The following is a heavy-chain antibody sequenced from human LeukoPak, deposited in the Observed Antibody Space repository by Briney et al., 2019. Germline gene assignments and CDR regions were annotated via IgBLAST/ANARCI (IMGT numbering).Heavy chain of an antibody. D-gene: IGHD3-22*01. J-gene: IGHJ6*02. CDR3: ARDPPYYYDSSGRYYYGMDV. V-gene: IGHV1-2*02. CDR2: INPNSGGT. CDR1: GYTFTGYY. Sequence: ASVKVSCKASGYTFTGYYIHWVRQAPGQGLEGMGWINPNSGGTDYAKKFQRRVTMTRDTSISTAYMELSRLRSDDTAVYYCARDPPYYYDSSGRYYYGMDVWGQGTTVTVSS.